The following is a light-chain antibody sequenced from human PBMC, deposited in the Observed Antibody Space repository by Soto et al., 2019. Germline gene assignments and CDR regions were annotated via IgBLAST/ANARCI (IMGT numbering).Light chain of an antibody. CDR1: QSINNN. V-gene: IGKV3-15*01. J-gene: IGKJ2*01. Sequence: EIVMTQSPATLSVSPGERATLSCRASQSINNNLAWYQQRPGQAPRLLIYATSTKATDIPARFSGSGSETCFTLTISSLQSEDVAVYYCQQYKNGPYTFGQGTKVEIK. CDR3: QQYKNGPYT. CDR2: ATS.